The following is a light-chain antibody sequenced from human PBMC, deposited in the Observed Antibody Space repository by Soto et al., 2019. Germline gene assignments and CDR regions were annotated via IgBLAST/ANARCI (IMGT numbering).Light chain of an antibody. V-gene: IGLV2-14*01. Sequence: QSVLTQPASVSGSPGQSITISCTGTSSDVGNYNYVSWYQQHPGKAPKLMIYDVSNRPSGVSSHFSGSKSGNTASLTISGLPAEDEDDYYCSSYTSNRIPIFGGGTKLTVL. CDR1: SSDVGNYNY. CDR3: SSYTSNRIPI. CDR2: DVS. J-gene: IGLJ2*01.